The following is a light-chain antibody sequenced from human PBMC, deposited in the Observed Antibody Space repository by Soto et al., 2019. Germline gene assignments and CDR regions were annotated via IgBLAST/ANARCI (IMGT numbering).Light chain of an antibody. J-gene: IGLJ3*02. CDR3: QTWGTGIRV. CDR1: SRHSSYA. CDR2: LNSDGSH. Sequence: QSVLTQSPSASASLGASVKLTCTLSSRHSSYAIAWHQQQPEKGPRYLMILNSDGSHTKGDGIPDRFSGSSSGSERYLTISSLQSEDEADYYCQTWGTGIRVFGGGTQLTVL. V-gene: IGLV4-69*01.